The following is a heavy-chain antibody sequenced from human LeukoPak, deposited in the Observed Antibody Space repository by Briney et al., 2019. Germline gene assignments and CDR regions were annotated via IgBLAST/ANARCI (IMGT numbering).Heavy chain of an antibody. Sequence: TASETLSLTCAVYGGSFSGYYWSWIRQPPGKGLEWIGEINHSGSTNYNPSLKSRVTISVDTSKNQFSLKLSSVTAADTAVYYCARGSTWLQAGFISWGQGTLVTVSS. CDR2: INHSGST. J-gene: IGHJ4*02. V-gene: IGHV4-34*01. CDR1: GGSFSGYY. D-gene: IGHD5-24*01. CDR3: ARGSTWLQAGFIS.